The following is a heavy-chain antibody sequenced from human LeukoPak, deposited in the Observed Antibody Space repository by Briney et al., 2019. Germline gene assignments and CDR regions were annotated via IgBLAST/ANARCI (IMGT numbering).Heavy chain of an antibody. CDR1: GFTFSSYG. Sequence: GGSLRLSCAASGFTFSSYGMSWVRQAPGKGLEWVSAISGSGGSTYYADSVKGRFTISRDNSKNTLYLQMNSLRAEDTAVYYCAKDSKAAAANLYDYWGQGTLVTVSS. V-gene: IGHV3-23*01. CDR2: ISGSGGST. CDR3: AKDSKAAAANLYDY. D-gene: IGHD6-13*01. J-gene: IGHJ4*02.